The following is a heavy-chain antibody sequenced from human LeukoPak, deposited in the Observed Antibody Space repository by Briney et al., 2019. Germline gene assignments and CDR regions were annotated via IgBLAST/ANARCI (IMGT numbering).Heavy chain of an antibody. Sequence: PGGSLRLSCAASGFTFSSYAMSWVRQAPGKGLEWVSAISGSGGSTYYADSVKGRFTISRDNVKNSLYLQLNSLRDEDTAVYYCARDEDAFGGQGTLVTVSS. CDR2: ISGSGGST. J-gene: IGHJ4*02. CDR3: ARDEDAF. CDR1: GFTFSSYA. V-gene: IGHV3-23*01.